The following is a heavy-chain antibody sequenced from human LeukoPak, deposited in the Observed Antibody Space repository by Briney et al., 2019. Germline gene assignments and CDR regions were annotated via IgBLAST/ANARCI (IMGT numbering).Heavy chain of an antibody. D-gene: IGHD6-13*01. CDR2: IDWDDDK. V-gene: IGHV2-70*11. J-gene: IGHJ4*02. CDR1: GFSLSTSGMC. CDR3: ASGSIAAAANDY. Sequence: SGPALVKPTQTLTLTCTFSGFSLSTSGMCVGWIRQPPGKALEWLARIDWDDDKYYSTSLKTRLTISKDTSKNQVVLTMTNMDPVDTATYYCASGSIAAAANDYWGQGTLVTVSS.